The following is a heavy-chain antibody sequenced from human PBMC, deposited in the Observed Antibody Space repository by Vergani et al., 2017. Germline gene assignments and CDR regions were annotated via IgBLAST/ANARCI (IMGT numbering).Heavy chain of an antibody. V-gene: IGHV3-9*01. CDR2: ISWNSKSE. D-gene: IGHD6-19*01. Sequence: EVHLVESGGDLVEPGRSLRLSCAASGLIFDDYAMHWVRQVPGKGLEWVAGISWNSKSEAYADSVKGRFTISRDNSKRTLFLQMNSLRAEDTAIFYCAKSRFQGVSVAGPIFEYWGQGTLVTVSS. J-gene: IGHJ4*02. CDR3: AKSRFQGVSVAGPIFEY. CDR1: GLIFDDYA.